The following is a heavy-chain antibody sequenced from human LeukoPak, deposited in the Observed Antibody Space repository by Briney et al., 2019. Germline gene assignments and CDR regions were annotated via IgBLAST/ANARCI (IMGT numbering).Heavy chain of an antibody. V-gene: IGHV4-39*02. D-gene: IGHD4-17*01. CDR2: IYYSGST. CDR3: AREGTTTHRNDY. J-gene: IGHJ4*02. Sequence: SETLSLTCTVSGGSISSSSYYWGWIRQPPGKGLEWIGSIYYSGSTYYNPSLKSRVTISVDTSKNQFSLKLTSVTAADTAVYYCAREGTTTHRNDYWGQGSLVSVPS. CDR1: GGSISSSSYY.